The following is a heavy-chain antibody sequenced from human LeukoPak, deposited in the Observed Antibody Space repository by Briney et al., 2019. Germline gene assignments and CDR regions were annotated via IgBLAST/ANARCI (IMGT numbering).Heavy chain of an antibody. Sequence: GGSLRLSCAASGFSFSAYNINWVRQAPWTGLEWVSCISPCGDHRYYADSVRGRFTISRDNAKNSVYLQMNSLRAEDTAVYYCARDAAYFDSSGYYPDPLDYWGQGTLVSVSS. D-gene: IGHD3-22*01. CDR3: ARDAAYFDSSGYYPDPLDY. J-gene: IGHJ4*02. CDR2: ISPCGDHR. V-gene: IGHV3-21*01. CDR1: GFSFSAYN.